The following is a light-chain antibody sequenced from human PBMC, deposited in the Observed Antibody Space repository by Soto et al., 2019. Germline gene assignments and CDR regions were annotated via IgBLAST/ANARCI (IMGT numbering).Light chain of an antibody. CDR3: NSYTTTSARV. V-gene: IGLV2-14*01. Sequence: QSALTQPASVSGSPGQSITISCTGTSNDAGAFNYVSWYQQHPGKAPKVIIYEVINRPSGVSNRFSGSKSGNTASLTISGLQAEDEADYYCNSYTTTSARVFGGGTKLTVL. CDR2: EVI. J-gene: IGLJ3*02. CDR1: SNDAGAFNY.